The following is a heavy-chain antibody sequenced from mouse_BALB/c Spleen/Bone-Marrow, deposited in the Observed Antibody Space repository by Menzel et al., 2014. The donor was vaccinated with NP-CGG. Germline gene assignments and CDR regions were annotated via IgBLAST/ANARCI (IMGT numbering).Heavy chain of an antibody. D-gene: IGHD2-12*01. CDR3: APYSHEGVAY. J-gene: IGHJ3*01. CDR1: GYTFTSYW. CDR2: INPNTGYT. Sequence: VQGVESGAELAKPGASVKMSCKASGYTFTSYWIHWVKQRPGQGLEWIGYINPNTGYTEYNQKFKDKATLTADKSSSTAYMQLSSLTSEDSAVYYCAPYSHEGVAYWGQGTLVTVSA. V-gene: IGHV1-7*01.